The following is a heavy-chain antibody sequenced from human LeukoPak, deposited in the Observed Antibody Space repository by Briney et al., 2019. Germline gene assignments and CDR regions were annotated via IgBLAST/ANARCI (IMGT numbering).Heavy chain of an antibody. J-gene: IGHJ3*02. CDR1: GFTFDDYA. Sequence: GESLRLSCAASGFTFDDYAMHWVRQAPGKGLEWVSGISWNSGSIGYADSVKGRFTISRDNAKNSLYLQMNSLRAEDTALYYCAKDKIGSSSWPDAFDIWGQGTMVTVSS. CDR2: ISWNSGSI. CDR3: AKDKIGSSSWPDAFDI. D-gene: IGHD6-13*01. V-gene: IGHV3-9*01.